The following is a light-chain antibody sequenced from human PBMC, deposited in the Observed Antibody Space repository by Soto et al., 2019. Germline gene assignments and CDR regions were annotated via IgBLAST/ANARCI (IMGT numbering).Light chain of an antibody. V-gene: IGKV1-39*01. J-gene: IGKJ1*01. CDR3: QQGYSRPRA. CDR2: TAS. CDR1: QGISSY. Sequence: EIAITQSPSSLSASLAYRFTITCLASQGISSYLAWYQQKPGKAPNLLIYTASNLESGVPSRFSGSGSGTDFTLTISSLQPEDFATYFCQQGYSRPRAFGQGTKVDI.